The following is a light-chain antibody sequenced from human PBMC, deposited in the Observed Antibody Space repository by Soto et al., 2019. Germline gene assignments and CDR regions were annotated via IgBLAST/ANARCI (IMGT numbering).Light chain of an antibody. CDR2: ANT. V-gene: IGLV1-40*01. CDR3: QSYDSSSWV. Sequence: QSVLTQPPSVSGAPGQRVTISCTGSSSNIGAGFHVHWYQQLPGTAPKLPIYANTNRPSGVPDRFSGFKSGTSASLAITGLQAEDEADYYCQSYDSSSWVFGGGTKVTVL. J-gene: IGLJ3*02. CDR1: SSNIGAGFH.